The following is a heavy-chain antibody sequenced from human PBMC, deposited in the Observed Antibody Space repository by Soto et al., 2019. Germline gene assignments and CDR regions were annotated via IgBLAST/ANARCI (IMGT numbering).Heavy chain of an antibody. V-gene: IGHV3-23*01. Sequence: GGSLRLSCVASRFDFSSYEMSWVRQAAGKGLEWVSRVSLTGDRTNYAGSVKGRFTVSRDNFKNALYLEMDSLRPDDTAIYYCERGGGYCTPTSCAIDSWGRGTPVTVSS. CDR1: RFDFSSYE. CDR2: VSLTGDRT. D-gene: IGHD2-8*01. J-gene: IGHJ4*02. CDR3: ERGGGYCTPTSCAIDS.